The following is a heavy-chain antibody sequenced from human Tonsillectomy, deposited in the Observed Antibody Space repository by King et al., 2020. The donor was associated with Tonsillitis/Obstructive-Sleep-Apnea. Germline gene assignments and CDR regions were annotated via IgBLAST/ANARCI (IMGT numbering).Heavy chain of an antibody. D-gene: IGHD2-21*01. CDR1: GVSISSYY. CDR2: IYYSGST. V-gene: IGHV4-59*01. CDR3: ARVIPDWYFDL. J-gene: IGHJ2*01. Sequence: VQLQESGPGLVKPSETLSLTCTVSGVSISSYYWSWIRQPPGKGLEWIGYIYYSGSTNYNPSLKSRVTISVDTSKNQFSLKLSSVTAADTAVYYCARVIPDWYFDLWGRGTLVTVSS.